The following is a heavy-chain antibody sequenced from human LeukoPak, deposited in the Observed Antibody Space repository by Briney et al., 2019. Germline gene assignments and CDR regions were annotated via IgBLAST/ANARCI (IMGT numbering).Heavy chain of an antibody. CDR2: MNPNSGST. V-gene: IGHV1-8*01. CDR1: GYTFTNHD. CDR3: ARGRGYSYGYNDY. D-gene: IGHD5-18*01. Sequence: GASVKVSCKASGYTFTNHDFNWMRQATGQGLEWMGWMNPNSGSTGYAQKFQGRVTMTRDTSLSTAYMELSSLTSDDTAVYYCARGRGYSYGYNDYWGQGTLVTVSS. J-gene: IGHJ4*02.